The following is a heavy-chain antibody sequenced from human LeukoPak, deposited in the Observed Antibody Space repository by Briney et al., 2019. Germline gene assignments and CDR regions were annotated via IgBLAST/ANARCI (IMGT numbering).Heavy chain of an antibody. V-gene: IGHV1-2*02. CDR1: GFSFTGYY. Sequence: ASVKVSCKASGFSFTGYYMHWVRQAPGQGLEWMGWINPKSGGTNYAQKFQGRVTMTRDTSISTAYMELSRLRSDDTAVHYCARVEYSSSSGGGGIDYWGQGTLVTVSS. D-gene: IGHD6-6*01. CDR2: INPKSGGT. J-gene: IGHJ4*02. CDR3: ARVEYSSSSGGGGIDY.